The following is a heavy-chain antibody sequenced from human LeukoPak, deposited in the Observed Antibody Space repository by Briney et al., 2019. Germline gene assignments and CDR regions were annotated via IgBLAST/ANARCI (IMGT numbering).Heavy chain of an antibody. CDR1: GFTFSSYS. CDR3: AREYLGYCSSTSCSHFDY. CDR2: ISSSSSYI. V-gene: IGHV3-21*01. J-gene: IGHJ4*02. Sequence: PGGSLRLSCAASGFTFSSYSMNWVRQAPGKGLEWVSSISSSSSYIYYADSVEGRFTISRDNAKNSLYLQMNSLRAEDTAVYYCAREYLGYCSSTSCSHFDYWGQGTLVTVSS. D-gene: IGHD2-2*01.